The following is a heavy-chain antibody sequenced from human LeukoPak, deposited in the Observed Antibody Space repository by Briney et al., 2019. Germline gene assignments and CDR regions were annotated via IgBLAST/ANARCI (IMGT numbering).Heavy chain of an antibody. J-gene: IGHJ4*02. CDR3: ARDSKCPQF. Sequence: PGGSLRLSCAASGFTFSSYAMSWVRQAPGKGLEWVSAISGSGGSTYYTDSVKGRFTISRDNAENSLYLQMNTLRAEDTAVYYCARDSKCPQFWGQGTLVTVSS. CDR1: GFTFSSYA. CDR2: ISGSGGST. V-gene: IGHV3-23*01. D-gene: IGHD5-24*01.